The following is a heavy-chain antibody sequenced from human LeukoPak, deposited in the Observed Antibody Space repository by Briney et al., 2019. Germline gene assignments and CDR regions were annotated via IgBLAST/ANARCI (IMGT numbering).Heavy chain of an antibody. V-gene: IGHV3-23*01. CDR1: GCTFSSYA. CDR2: ISGSGSST. J-gene: IGHJ3*02. Sequence: GGSLRLSCAASGCTFSSYAMSWVRQAPGKGLEWVSAISGSGSSTYYADSVKGRCTISRVNSKNTLYLQINSLTAEDTAVYYCAKDIGTVLRWFRELPTYSFDIWGQGTMVTVSS. D-gene: IGHD3-10*01. CDR3: AKDIGTVLRWFRELPTYSFDI.